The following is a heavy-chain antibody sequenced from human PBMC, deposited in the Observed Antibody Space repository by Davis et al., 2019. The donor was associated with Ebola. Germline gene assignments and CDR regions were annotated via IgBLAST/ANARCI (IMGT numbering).Heavy chain of an antibody. CDR1: GYSISSGYY. Sequence: MPSETLSLTCTVSGYSISSGYYWSWIRQPPGKGLEWIGYMFHSGRTNYNPSLKSRVTISVGTSKNQFSLKLSSVTAADTAVYFCARDVDAFDIWGHGTVVTVSS. J-gene: IGHJ3*02. CDR2: MFHSGRT. V-gene: IGHV4-61*01. CDR3: ARDVDAFDI.